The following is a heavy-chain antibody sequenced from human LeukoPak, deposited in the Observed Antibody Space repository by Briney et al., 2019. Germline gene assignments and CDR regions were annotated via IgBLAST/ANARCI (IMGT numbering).Heavy chain of an antibody. CDR1: GFTFSDYY. J-gene: IGHJ6*02. CDR3: ARRMTLYYYGMDV. Sequence: GGSLRLSCAASGFTFSDYYMSWIRQAPGKGLEWVSYISSSGSTIYYADSVKGRFTISRDSAKNSLYLQMNSLRAEDTAVYYCARRMTLYYYGMDVWGQGTTVTVSS. V-gene: IGHV3-11*01. CDR2: ISSSGSTI.